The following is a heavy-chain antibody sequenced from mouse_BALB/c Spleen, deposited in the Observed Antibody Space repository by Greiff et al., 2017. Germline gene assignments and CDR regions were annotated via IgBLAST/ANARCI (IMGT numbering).Heavy chain of an antibody. CDR1: GFTFSSYA. D-gene: IGHD2-4*01. V-gene: IGHV5-6-5*01. J-gene: IGHJ4*01. CDR2: ISSGGST. CDR3: ARGRSTMITVYAMDY. Sequence: DVMLVESGGGLVKPGGSLKLSCAASGFTFSSYAMSWVRQTPEKRLEWVASISSGGSTYYPDSVKGRFTISRDNARNILYLQMSSLRSEDTAMYYCARGRSTMITVYAMDYWGQGTSVTVSS.